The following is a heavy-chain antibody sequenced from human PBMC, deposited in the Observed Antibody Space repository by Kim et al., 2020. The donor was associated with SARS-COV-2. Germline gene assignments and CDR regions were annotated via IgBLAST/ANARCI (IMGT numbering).Heavy chain of an antibody. J-gene: IGHJ4*02. D-gene: IGHD3-9*01. Sequence: GGSLRLSCAASGFTFSSYWMHWVRQAPGKGLEWLTKITEDGSQRWSVDSVKGRFSISRDNTKNSLYLQMNSLRVEDTAVYFCVRGTRDWPAVDYWGQGTLVTVSS. CDR2: ITEDGSQR. V-gene: IGHV3-7*01. CDR1: GFTFSSYW. CDR3: VRGTRDWPAVDY.